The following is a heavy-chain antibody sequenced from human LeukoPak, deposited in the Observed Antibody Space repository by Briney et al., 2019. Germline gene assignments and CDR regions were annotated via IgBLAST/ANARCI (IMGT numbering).Heavy chain of an antibody. D-gene: IGHD3-3*01. CDR1: GGSISSSSYY. CDR2: IYYSGST. J-gene: IGHJ4*02. Sequence: SETLSLTCTVSGGSISSSSYYWGWIRQPPGKGLEWIGSIYYSGSTYYNPSLKSRVTISVDTSKNQFSLKLSSVTAADTAVYYCARRAPWSAHFDYWGQGTLVTVSS. V-gene: IGHV4-39*01. CDR3: ARRAPWSAHFDY.